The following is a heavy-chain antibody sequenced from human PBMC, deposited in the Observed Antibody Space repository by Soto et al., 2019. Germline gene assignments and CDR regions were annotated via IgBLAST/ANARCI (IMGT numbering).Heavy chain of an antibody. D-gene: IGHD3-22*01. CDR1: GYTFTSYG. Sequence: ASVKVSCKASGYTFTSYGISWVRQAPGQGLEWMGRISAYNGNTNYAQKLQGRVTMTTDTSTSTAYMELRSLRSDDTAVYYCARDRFYKYYDSSGTFDYWGQGTLVTVSS. J-gene: IGHJ4*02. V-gene: IGHV1-18*01. CDR3: ARDRFYKYYDSSGTFDY. CDR2: ISAYNGNT.